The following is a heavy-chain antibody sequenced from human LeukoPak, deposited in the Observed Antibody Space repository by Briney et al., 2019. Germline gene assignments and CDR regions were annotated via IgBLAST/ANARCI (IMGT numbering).Heavy chain of an antibody. CDR2: IWYDGSNK. V-gene: IGHV3-30*02. CDR1: GFTFSSYG. D-gene: IGHD3/OR15-3a*01. J-gene: IGHJ4*02. CDR3: AKDFQGRWTIDY. Sequence: GGSLRLSCAASGFTFSSYGMHWVRQAPGKGLEWVAVIWYDGSNKYYADSVKGRFTISRDNSKNTLYLQMNSLRPEDTAVYYCAKDFQGRWTIDYWGQGTLVTVSP.